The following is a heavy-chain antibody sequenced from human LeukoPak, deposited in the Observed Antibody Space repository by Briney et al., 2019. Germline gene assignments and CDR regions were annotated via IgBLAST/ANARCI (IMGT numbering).Heavy chain of an antibody. V-gene: IGHV4-34*01. Sequence: SETLSLTCAVYGGSFSGYYWSWIRQPPGKGLEWIGEINHSGSTNYNPSLKSRVTISVDTSKNQFPLKLSSVTAADTAVYYCARGRGQLWSSNYFDYWGQGTLVTVSS. CDR1: GGSFSGYY. CDR3: ARGRGQLWSSNYFDY. J-gene: IGHJ4*02. CDR2: INHSGST. D-gene: IGHD5-18*01.